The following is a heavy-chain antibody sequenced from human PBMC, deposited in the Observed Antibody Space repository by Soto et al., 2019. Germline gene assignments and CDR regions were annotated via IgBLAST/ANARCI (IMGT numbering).Heavy chain of an antibody. CDR2: ISGSGGST. CDR1: GFTFSSYA. CDR3: AKGRGYCSGGSCYSYDYYYCYMDV. J-gene: IGHJ6*03. D-gene: IGHD2-15*01. Sequence: EVQLLESGGGLVQPGGSLRLSCAASGFTFSSYAMSWVRQAPGKGLEWVSAISGSGGSTYYTDSVKGRFTISRDNSKNTLYLQMNSLRAEDTAVYYCAKGRGYCSGGSCYSYDYYYCYMDVWGKGTTVTVSS. V-gene: IGHV3-23*01.